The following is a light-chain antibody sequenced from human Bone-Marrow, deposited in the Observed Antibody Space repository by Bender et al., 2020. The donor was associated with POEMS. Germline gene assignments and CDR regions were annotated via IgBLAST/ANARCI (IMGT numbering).Light chain of an antibody. J-gene: IGLJ3*02. CDR3: AAWEAGLSGGV. Sequence: QSVLTQPPSASGTPGQRVTISCSGSNSNIGTNAVNWYQQFPGTAPKPLLYSDNQRPSGVPDRFYAFKSGTSASLAIGGLQSEDGADYYCAAWEAGLSGGVFGGGTKLTVL. V-gene: IGLV1-44*01. CDR1: NSNIGTNA. CDR2: SDN.